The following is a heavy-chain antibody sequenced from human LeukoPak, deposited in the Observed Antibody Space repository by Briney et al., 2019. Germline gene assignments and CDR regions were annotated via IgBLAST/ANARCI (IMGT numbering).Heavy chain of an antibody. V-gene: IGHV4-34*01. Sequence: PPETLSLTCAVYGGSFRGYYWSWIRQPPGKGLEWIGEINHSGSTNSNPSLKSRVTISVDTSKNQFSLKLSSVTAADTAVYYCASIYDSSGYYEAAGYWGQGTLVTVSS. CDR3: ASIYDSSGYYEAAGY. J-gene: IGHJ4*02. D-gene: IGHD3-22*01. CDR2: INHSGST. CDR1: GGSFRGYY.